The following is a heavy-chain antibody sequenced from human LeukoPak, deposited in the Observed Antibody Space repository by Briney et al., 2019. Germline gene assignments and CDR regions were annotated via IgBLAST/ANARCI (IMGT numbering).Heavy chain of an antibody. CDR1: GGSFSGYY. D-gene: IGHD3-16*01. CDR3: TRGAGWLIDY. V-gene: IGHV4-34*01. CDR2: INHSGST. Sequence: SETLSLTCAVYGGSFSGYYWSWIRQPPGKGLEWIGEINHSGSTNYNPSLKSRVTISVDTSKNQFSLKLSSVTAADTAVYYCTRGAGWLIDYWGQGILVTVSS. J-gene: IGHJ4*02.